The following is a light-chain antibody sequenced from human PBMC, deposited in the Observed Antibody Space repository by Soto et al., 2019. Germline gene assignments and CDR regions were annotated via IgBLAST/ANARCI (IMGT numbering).Light chain of an antibody. J-gene: IGKJ1*01. CDR1: QTISNT. CDR2: GAS. V-gene: IGKV3D-15*01. CDR3: QQYNNWPPWT. Sequence: EVVMTQSPATLSVSPGDKVSLSCRANQTISNTLAWYQQKPGQAPRLLIYGASSRATGIPDRFSGSGSGTDFTLTIRRLEPEDFAVYYCQQYNNWPPWTFGQGTKVDIK.